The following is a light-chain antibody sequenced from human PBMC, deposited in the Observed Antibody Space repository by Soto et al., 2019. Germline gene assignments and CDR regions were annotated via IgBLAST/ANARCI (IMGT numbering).Light chain of an antibody. CDR3: QQYNNWLRT. CDR2: GAS. CDR1: QSVSSS. J-gene: IGKJ2*01. Sequence: EIVMTQSPATLSVSPGERATLSCRASQSVSSSLAWYQQKPVQAPRLLIYGASTRATGIPARFSGSGSGTEFTLTISSLQSEDFAVYYCQQYNNWLRTFGQGTKLEIK. V-gene: IGKV3-15*01.